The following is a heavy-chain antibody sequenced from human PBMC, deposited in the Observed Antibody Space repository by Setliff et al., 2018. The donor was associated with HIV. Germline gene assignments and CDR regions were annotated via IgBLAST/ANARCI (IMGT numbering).Heavy chain of an antibody. J-gene: IGHJ4*02. CDR3: VRQADCGGDCVLGY. V-gene: IGHV4-34*12. D-gene: IGHD2-21*02. Sequence: SETLSLTCDVFGGSFSGYYWSRIRQPPGKGLEWIGEIIPSGSTNYNPSLKSRVTMSIGTSKSQFSLKLSSVTAADTAVYYCVRQADCGGDCVLGYWGQGTLVTVSS. CDR2: IIPSGST. CDR1: GGSFSGYY.